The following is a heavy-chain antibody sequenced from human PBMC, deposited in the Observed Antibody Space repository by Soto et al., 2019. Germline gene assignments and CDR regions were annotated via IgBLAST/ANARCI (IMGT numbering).Heavy chain of an antibody. V-gene: IGHV3-23*01. CDR3: AKTDDYGDPFFDY. Sequence: HPGGSLRLSCAASGFTFSSYAMSWVRQAPGKGLEWVSAISGSGGSTYYADSVKGRFTISRDNSKNTLYLQMNSLRAEDTAVYYLAKTDDYGDPFFDYWGQGTLVTVSS. D-gene: IGHD4-17*01. J-gene: IGHJ4*02. CDR2: ISGSGGST. CDR1: GFTFSSYA.